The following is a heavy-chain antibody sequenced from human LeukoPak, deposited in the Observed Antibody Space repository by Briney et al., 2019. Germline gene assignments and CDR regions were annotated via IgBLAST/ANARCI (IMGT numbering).Heavy chain of an antibody. CDR3: AREHPRGEVDDFDY. CDR2: IYTSGST. D-gene: IGHD3-16*01. Sequence: SETLSLTCTVSGGSISSGFYYWSWIRQPAGKGLEWIGRIYTSGSTNYNPSLKSRISISVDTSKNQFSLKLTSVTAADTAVYYCAREHPRGEVDDFDYWGQGTLVAVSS. V-gene: IGHV4-61*02. CDR1: GGSISSGFYY. J-gene: IGHJ4*02.